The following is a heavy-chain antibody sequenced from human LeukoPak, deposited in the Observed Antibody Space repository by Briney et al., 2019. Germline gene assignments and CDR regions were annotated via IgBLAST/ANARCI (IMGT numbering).Heavy chain of an antibody. Sequence: SETLSFTCSVSGGSISNHYWSWIRQPPGKGLEWIGYINYSGSTNYIPSLKSRVTISVDTSKNQFSLKLSSVAAADAAVYYCARNWNGVFDYWGQGTLVTVSS. CDR1: GGSISNHY. CDR3: ARNWNGVFDY. CDR2: INYSGST. J-gene: IGHJ4*02. D-gene: IGHD1-1*01. V-gene: IGHV4-59*11.